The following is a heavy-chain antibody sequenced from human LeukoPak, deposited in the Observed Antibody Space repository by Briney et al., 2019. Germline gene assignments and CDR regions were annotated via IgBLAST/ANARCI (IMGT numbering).Heavy chain of an antibody. CDR3: ARGDYDSSGYSNWFDP. J-gene: IGHJ5*02. CDR1: GVSIRSGGYY. V-gene: IGHV4-31*03. Sequence: PSQTLSLTCPVSGVSIRSGGYYWSWIRQLPGKGLEWIGYIYYSGSTYYNPSLKSRVTISVDTSKNQFSLKLSSVTAADTAVYYCARGDYDSSGYSNWFDPWGQGTLVTVPS. D-gene: IGHD3-22*01. CDR2: IYYSGST.